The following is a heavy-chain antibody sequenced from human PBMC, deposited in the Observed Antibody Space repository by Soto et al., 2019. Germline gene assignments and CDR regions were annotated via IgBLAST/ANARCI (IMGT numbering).Heavy chain of an antibody. D-gene: IGHD3-3*01. Sequence: GGSLRLSCAASGFTFSSYWMHWVRQAPGKGLVWVSRINSDGSSTSYADSVKGRFTIARDNAKNTLYLQMNSLRAEDTAVYYCARVFYDFWSDRGYYYGMDVWGQGTTVTVSS. CDR3: ARVFYDFWSDRGYYYGMDV. V-gene: IGHV3-74*01. J-gene: IGHJ6*02. CDR1: GFTFSSYW. CDR2: INSDGSST.